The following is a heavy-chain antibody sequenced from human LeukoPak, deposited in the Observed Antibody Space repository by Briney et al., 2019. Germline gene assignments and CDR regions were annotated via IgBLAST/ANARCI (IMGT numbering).Heavy chain of an antibody. CDR3: AKSWSGYYHYYMDV. Sequence: GGSLRLSCATSGFTFSTYAMHWVRQAPGKGLEWVASIRNDGTNKNHVDSVKGRFTISRDNSNNTLFLQMDSLRPEDTAIYYCAKSWSGYYHYYMDVWGKGTTVTVSS. J-gene: IGHJ6*03. CDR2: IRNDGTNK. CDR1: GFTFSTYA. D-gene: IGHD3-3*01. V-gene: IGHV3-30*02.